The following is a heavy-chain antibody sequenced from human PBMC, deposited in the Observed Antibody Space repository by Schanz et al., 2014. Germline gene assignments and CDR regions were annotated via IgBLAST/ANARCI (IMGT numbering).Heavy chain of an antibody. CDR1: GYTFTRSG. Sequence: QVQLVQSGAEVGKPGASVKVSCKASGYTFTRSGISWVRQAPGQGLEWMGWIGGSDGNTNFAQKFQGRVTMTTDTSTSTVYMELRSLTSDDSAVYYCARDRDQWDGNYLDYWGQGTLVTVSS. J-gene: IGHJ4*02. D-gene: IGHD1-26*01. CDR2: IGGSDGNT. CDR3: ARDRDQWDGNYLDY. V-gene: IGHV1-18*01.